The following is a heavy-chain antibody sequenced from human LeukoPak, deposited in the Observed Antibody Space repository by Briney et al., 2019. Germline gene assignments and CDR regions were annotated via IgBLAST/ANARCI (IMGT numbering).Heavy chain of an antibody. D-gene: IGHD7-27*01. CDR1: GFTFSSYG. CDR3: AKDRAQAGDLRDLTDY. CDR2: IRYDGSNK. V-gene: IGHV3-30*02. Sequence: GGSLRLSCAASGFTFSSYGMHWVRQAPGKGLEWVAFIRYDGSNKYYADSVKGRFTISRDNSKNMLYLQMNSLRAEDTAVYYCAKDRAQAGDLRDLTDYWGQGTLVTVSS. J-gene: IGHJ4*02.